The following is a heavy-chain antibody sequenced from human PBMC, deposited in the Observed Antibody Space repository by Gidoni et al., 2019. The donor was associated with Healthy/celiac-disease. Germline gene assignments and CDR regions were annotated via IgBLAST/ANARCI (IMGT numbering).Heavy chain of an antibody. CDR2: ISYDGSNK. CDR1: GFTFSSYA. D-gene: IGHD2-15*01. V-gene: IGHV3-30-3*01. Sequence: QVQLVEPGGGVVQPGRSLRLSCAASGFTFSSYAMHWVRQAPGKGLEWVAVISYDGSNKYYADSVKGRFTISRDNSKNTLYLQMNSLRAEDTAVYYCARVYCSGGSCYRNYYYYGMDVWGQGTTVTVSS. J-gene: IGHJ6*02. CDR3: ARVYCSGGSCYRNYYYYGMDV.